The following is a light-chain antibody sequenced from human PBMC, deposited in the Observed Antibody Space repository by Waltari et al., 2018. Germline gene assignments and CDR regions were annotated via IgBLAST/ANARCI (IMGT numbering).Light chain of an antibody. CDR1: ALPQTY. V-gene: IGLV3-25*03. Sequence: SYDLTQPPSVSVSPGQTARITCSGAALPQTYGYWYQQKSGQAPVIMIFKDKERPSGIPERFSGSSSGTTVTLTISGVQAEDEADYYCQSVDSSATYVIFGGGTKLTVL. CDR2: KDK. CDR3: QSVDSSATYVI. J-gene: IGLJ2*01.